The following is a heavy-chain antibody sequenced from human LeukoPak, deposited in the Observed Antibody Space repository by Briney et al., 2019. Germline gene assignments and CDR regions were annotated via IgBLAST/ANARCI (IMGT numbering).Heavy chain of an antibody. CDR3: ARVSVIGGNSYADYLDY. CDR2: IYSGDTP. V-gene: IGHV3-53*01. CDR1: GFTVGSNY. Sequence: GGSLRLSCAASGFTVGSNYMTWVRQAPGKGLEFISVIYSGDTPYYAYSVKGRFTISRDTSKNTLYLQMNSLRAEDTAVYYCARVSVIGGNSYADYLDYWGQGALVTVSS. J-gene: IGHJ4*02. D-gene: IGHD5-18*01.